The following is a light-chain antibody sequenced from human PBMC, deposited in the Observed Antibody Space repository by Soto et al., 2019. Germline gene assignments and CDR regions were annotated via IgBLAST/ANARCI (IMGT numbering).Light chain of an antibody. CDR3: GTWDSSLSAVV. CDR1: RSNIGNNY. Sequence: QSVLPQPPSVSSAPGQTVPISCSGSRSNIGNNYVSWYQQLPGTAPKLLIYENNKRPSVIPDRFSGSKSGTSATLGITGLQTGDEADYDCGTWDSSLSAVVFGGGTKVTVL. CDR2: ENN. V-gene: IGLV1-51*02. J-gene: IGLJ2*01.